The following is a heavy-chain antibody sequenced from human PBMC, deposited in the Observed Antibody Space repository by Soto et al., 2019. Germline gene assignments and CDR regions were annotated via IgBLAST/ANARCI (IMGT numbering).Heavy chain of an antibody. CDR2: VYNSGST. CDR3: ARGGPSSKWLDP. V-gene: IGHV4-59*02. CDR1: GGSVSSYY. Sequence: SETLSLTCTVSGGSVSSYYWSWIRQPPGKGLEWIGYVYNSGSTNYNPSLKSRVTISIDTSKNQFSLKLTSLTATDTAVYYCARGGPSSKWLDPWGQGTLVTVSS. J-gene: IGHJ5*02.